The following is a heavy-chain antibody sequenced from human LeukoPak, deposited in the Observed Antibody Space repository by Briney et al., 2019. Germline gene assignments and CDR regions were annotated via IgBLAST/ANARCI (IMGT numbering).Heavy chain of an antibody. CDR1: GFTFSSYS. D-gene: IGHD1-26*01. CDR2: ISSSSSTI. V-gene: IGHV3-48*01. CDR3: AKVVGATILDY. J-gene: IGHJ4*02. Sequence: GGSLRLSCAASGFTFSSYSMNWVRQALGKGLEWVSYISSSSSTIYYADSVKGRFTISRDNAKNSLYLQMNSLRAEDTAVYYCAKVVGATILDYWGQGTLVTVSS.